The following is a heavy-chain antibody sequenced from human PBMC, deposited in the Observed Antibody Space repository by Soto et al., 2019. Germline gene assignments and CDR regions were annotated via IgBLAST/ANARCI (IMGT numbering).Heavy chain of an antibody. Sequence: XASRSPCFATRGFTYSDFDLGWVRQAPGKGPEWVSYISDDGYTIYYADSVKGRFTISMYKAKNSLDLQMTNLRAEDTAVYYCAKPPSLFSSSYIDYWAQGTLVTVSS. V-gene: IGHV3-11*01. CDR2: ISDDGYTI. CDR1: GFTYSDFD. CDR3: AKPPSLFSSSYIDY. J-gene: IGHJ4*02. D-gene: IGHD3-22*01.